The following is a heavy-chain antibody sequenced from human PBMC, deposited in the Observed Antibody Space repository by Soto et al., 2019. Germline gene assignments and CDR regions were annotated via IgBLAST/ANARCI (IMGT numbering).Heavy chain of an antibody. V-gene: IGHV4-59*08. D-gene: IGHD1-1*01. J-gene: IGHJ5*01. CDR1: GGSRISYY. CDR3: AKGTTTEKVDS. Sequence: ETLSLTCTVSGGSRISYYWSWIRQPPGRGLEWIGFIHYAGSTNYNPSLRNRVTISVDTSKNQFSLALTSVSAADAGMYYCAKGTTTEKVDSWGHGILVTVSS. CDR2: IHYAGST.